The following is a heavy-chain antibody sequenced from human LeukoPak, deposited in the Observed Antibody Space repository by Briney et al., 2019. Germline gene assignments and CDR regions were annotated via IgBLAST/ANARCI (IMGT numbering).Heavy chain of an antibody. CDR2: SYYNGDT. J-gene: IGHJ4*02. V-gene: IGHV4-39*01. Sequence: SETLSLTCTVSGDSISSHTYYWGWIRQPPGKGLEWIGISYYNGDTYYNSSLKSRVTISVDTSKNQFSLKLTSVTAADTAVYYCARLGIAAAGSGGYWGQGTLVTVSS. CDR1: GDSISSHTYY. D-gene: IGHD6-13*01. CDR3: ARLGIAAAGSGGY.